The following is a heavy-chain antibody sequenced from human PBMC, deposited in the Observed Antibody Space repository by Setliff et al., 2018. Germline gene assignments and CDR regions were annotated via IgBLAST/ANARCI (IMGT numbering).Heavy chain of an antibody. Sequence: ASVKVSCKASGYTFTSYGISWVRQAPGQGLEWMGWISAYNGNTNYAQKLQGRVTMATGTSTSTAYMELRSLRSDDTDVYYCASDGQGNYNFWSGSYYYYYGMDVWGQGTTVTVAS. V-gene: IGHV1-18*01. CDR1: GYTFTSYG. J-gene: IGHJ6*02. CDR3: ASDGQGNYNFWSGSYYYYYGMDV. CDR2: ISAYNGNT. D-gene: IGHD3-3*01.